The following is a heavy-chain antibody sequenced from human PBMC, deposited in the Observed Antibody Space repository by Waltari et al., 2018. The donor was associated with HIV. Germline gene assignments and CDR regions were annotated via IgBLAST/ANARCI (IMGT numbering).Heavy chain of an antibody. V-gene: IGHV3-74*03. D-gene: IGHD2-21*01. J-gene: IGHJ6*02. CDR1: GFMFGSHW. Sequence: EVKLVESGGSPVQPGGSLRLSCTASGFMFGSHWMHWVRKSPGKGLIWLSRMKRYGGATKYADSVQGRFTISRDNDKNTLFLEMKSLRAEDSGIYYCVKDVTLTYYGVYYSGLDVWGQGTTVTV. CDR3: VKDVTLTYYGVYYSGLDV. CDR2: MKRYGGAT.